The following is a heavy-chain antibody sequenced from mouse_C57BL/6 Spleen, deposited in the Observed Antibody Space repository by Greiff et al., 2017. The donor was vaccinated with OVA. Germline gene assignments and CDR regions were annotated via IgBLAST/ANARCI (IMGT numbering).Heavy chain of an antibody. J-gene: IGHJ3*01. Sequence: VKLQESGPELVKPGASVKLSCKASGYTFTSYDINWVKQRPGQGLEWIGDIYPGSGSTNYNEQFKGKATLTVDTSSSTAYMQRSSLTSEDSAVYYCARLDSSGWFAYWGQGTLVTVSA. CDR1: GYTFTSYD. CDR3: ARLDSSGWFAY. V-gene: IGHV1-55*01. CDR2: IYPGSGST. D-gene: IGHD3-2*02.